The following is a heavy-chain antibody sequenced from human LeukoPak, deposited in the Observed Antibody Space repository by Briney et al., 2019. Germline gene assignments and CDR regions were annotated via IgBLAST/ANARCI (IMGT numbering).Heavy chain of an antibody. CDR2: ISYSGNT. J-gene: IGHJ4*02. Sequence: PSETLSLTCTVSGGSISSYYWSWVRQPPGKGLEGIGYISYSGNTNYTPSLKSRVTISVDTSKNQFYLRLSSVTDADTAVYYCERQGGYIAPLALWGQGTLVTVSS. CDR1: GGSISSYY. D-gene: IGHD6-13*01. V-gene: IGHV4-59*08. CDR3: ERQGGYIAPLAL.